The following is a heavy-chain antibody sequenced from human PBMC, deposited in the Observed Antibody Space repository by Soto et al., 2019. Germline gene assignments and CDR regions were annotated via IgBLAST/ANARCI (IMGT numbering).Heavy chain of an antibody. V-gene: IGHV4-30-2*01. D-gene: IGHD3-22*01. CDR2: IYHSGST. J-gene: IGHJ4*02. CDR3: ARGNYPKPFDY. CDR1: GGSITSSVSS. Sequence: TLSLTCAVSGGSITSSVSSWSWIRQPPGKGLEWIGYIYHSGSTSYNPSLKSRVTMSVDRSKNQFSLKLSSVTAADTAVYYCARGNYPKPFDYWGPGTLVTVSS.